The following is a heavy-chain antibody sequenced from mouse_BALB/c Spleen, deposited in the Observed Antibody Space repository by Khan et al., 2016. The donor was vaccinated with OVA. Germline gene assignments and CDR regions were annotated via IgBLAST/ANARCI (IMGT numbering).Heavy chain of an antibody. CDR3: ARLAYYYDSEGFAY. Sequence: VQLVESGGDVVKPGGSLKLSCAASGFTFSTYGMSWVRQTPDKRLEWVATVSTGGHYTYHPDTVKGRFTISRDNAKNTLYLQMSSLKSEDTAMFYCARLAYYYDSEGFAYWGQGTLVTVSA. D-gene: IGHD1-1*01. V-gene: IGHV5-6*01. CDR1: GFTFSTYG. J-gene: IGHJ3*01. CDR2: VSTGGHYT.